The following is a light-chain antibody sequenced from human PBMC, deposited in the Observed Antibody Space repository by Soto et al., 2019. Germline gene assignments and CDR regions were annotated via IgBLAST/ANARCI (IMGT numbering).Light chain of an antibody. V-gene: IGKV3-15*01. Sequence: EIVLTQSPGTLSVSPGERVTLSCRASQSVSRSLAWYQQKPGQAPRLLIYGASTRATGIPARFSGSGSGTEFTLPISSLQSEDFAVYYCQQYNNWPPFTFGPGTKVDIK. CDR3: QQYNNWPPFT. CDR1: QSVSRS. J-gene: IGKJ3*01. CDR2: GAS.